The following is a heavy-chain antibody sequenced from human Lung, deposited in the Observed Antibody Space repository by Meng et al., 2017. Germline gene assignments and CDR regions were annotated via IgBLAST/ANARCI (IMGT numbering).Heavy chain of an antibody. V-gene: IGHV4-30-4*01. CDR2: IYNSGST. J-gene: IGHJ2*01. Sequence: LQESGLGLVKPSQTLSLTCTVSGGSISSSNYYWSWIRQPPGKGLGWSGHIYNSGSTYYNPYLKSRITISVDTSKNQFSLKLSSVTAADTAVYYCARGQKGYFDLWGRGTLVTVSS. CDR3: ARGQKGYFDL. CDR1: GGSISSSNYY.